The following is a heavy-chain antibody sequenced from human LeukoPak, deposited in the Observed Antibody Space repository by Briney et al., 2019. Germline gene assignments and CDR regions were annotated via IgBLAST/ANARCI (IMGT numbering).Heavy chain of an antibody. V-gene: IGHV3-20*04. CDR1: GFTFDDYG. J-gene: IGHJ4*02. CDR3: VRASGPFDY. Sequence: GGSLRLSCAASGFTFDDYGMSWVRQAPGKGLEWVSGINWNGGSTGYADSVKGRFTISRDNSKNTLYLQMNSLRAEDTAVYYCVRASGPFDYWGQGTLVTVSS. CDR2: INWNGGST.